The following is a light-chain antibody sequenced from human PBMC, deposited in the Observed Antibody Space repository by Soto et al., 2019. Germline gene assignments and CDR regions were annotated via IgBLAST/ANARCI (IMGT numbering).Light chain of an antibody. CDR2: GAS. V-gene: IGKV3-15*01. J-gene: IGKJ4*01. Sequence: EIVMTQSPATLSVSPGERVTLSCRASPGVSNNLAWYQQKPGQAPRLLIFGASTRATGIPARFSGSGSGTEFTLTISSLQSEDFAIYYCQQYNNWPPLTFGGGTRVEIK. CDR3: QQYNNWPPLT. CDR1: PGVSNN.